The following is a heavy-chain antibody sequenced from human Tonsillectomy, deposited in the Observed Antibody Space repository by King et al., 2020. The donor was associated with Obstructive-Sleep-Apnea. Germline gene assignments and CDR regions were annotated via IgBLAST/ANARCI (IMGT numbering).Heavy chain of an antibody. CDR3: AKDRIAVAGTGFYFDY. D-gene: IGHD6-19*01. CDR2: ISCDVGST. J-gene: IGHJ4*02. CDR1: GFTFDDYA. V-gene: IGHV3-43D*03. Sequence: QLVQSGGVVVQPGGSLRLSCAASGFTFDDYAMHWVRQAPGKGLEWVSLISCDVGSTYYADSVKGRFTISRDNSKNSLYLQMNSLRAEDTALYYCAKDRIAVAGTGFYFDYWGQGTLVTVSS.